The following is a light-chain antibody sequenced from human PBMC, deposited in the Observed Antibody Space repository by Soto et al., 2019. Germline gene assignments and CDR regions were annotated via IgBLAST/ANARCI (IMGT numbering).Light chain of an antibody. CDR3: QQRSDWPPLT. CDR2: DAS. Sequence: IESTQSPETLSLAPCERATRSCRASQTVHSYLAWYQQKPGQAPRLLIYDASNRATGIPARFSGSGSGTDFTLTISSLEPEDFAVYYCQQRSDWPPLTFGGGTKVDIK. V-gene: IGKV3-11*01. CDR1: QTVHSY. J-gene: IGKJ4*01.